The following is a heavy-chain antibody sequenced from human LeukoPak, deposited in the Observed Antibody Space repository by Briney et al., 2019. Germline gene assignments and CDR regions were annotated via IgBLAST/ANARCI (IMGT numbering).Heavy chain of an antibody. J-gene: IGHJ6*03. CDR2: INPNSVGT. Sequence: ASVKVSCKASGYTFTGYYMHWVRQATGQGLEWMGWINPNSVGTNYAQKFQGGVTMTRDTSISTAYMELSRLRSEDTAVYYCALISGYCIGGSCYEGYYYYYYMDVWGKGTTVTVSS. V-gene: IGHV1-2*02. CDR3: ALISGYCIGGSCYEGYYYYYYMDV. CDR1: GYTFTGYY. D-gene: IGHD2-15*01.